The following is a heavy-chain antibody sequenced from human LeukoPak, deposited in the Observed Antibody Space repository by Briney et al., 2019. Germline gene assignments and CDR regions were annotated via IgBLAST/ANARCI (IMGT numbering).Heavy chain of an antibody. D-gene: IGHD2-15*01. CDR1: GFTFSTYS. CDR3: ASRLLLDAFDI. Sequence: GGSLRLSCAASGFTFSTYSMSWVRQAPGKGLEWVSSISGSSSYIYYADSMKGRFTISRDNAKNSLYLQMNSLRAEDTAVYYCASRLLLDAFDIWGQGTMVTVSS. J-gene: IGHJ3*02. CDR2: ISGSSSYI. V-gene: IGHV3-21*01.